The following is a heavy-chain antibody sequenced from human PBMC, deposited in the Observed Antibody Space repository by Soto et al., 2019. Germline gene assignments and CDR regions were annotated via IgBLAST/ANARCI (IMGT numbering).Heavy chain of an antibody. D-gene: IGHD3-22*01. J-gene: IGHJ2*01. CDR1: GGTFSSSA. Sequence: GASVKVSCKAPGGTFSSSAIRWVRQAPGQGLEWMGGIIPIFGTANYAQKFQGRVMITADKSTSTAYMELSSLRSEDTAVYYCSWVITIFLGGSRAHYDLHSSPARRSSDL. V-gene: IGHV1-69*06. CDR2: IIPIFGTA. CDR3: SWVITIFLGGSRAHYDLHSSPARRSSDL.